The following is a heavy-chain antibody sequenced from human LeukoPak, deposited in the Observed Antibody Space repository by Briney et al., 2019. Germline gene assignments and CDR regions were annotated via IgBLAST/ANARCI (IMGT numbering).Heavy chain of an antibody. CDR2: IYYSGST. V-gene: IGHV4-59*12. J-gene: IGHJ6*02. CDR1: GGSIRSYY. CDR3: ARDNYGMDV. Sequence: SETLSLTCTGSGGSIRSYYWRWIRQPPGKGLEWIGYIYYSGSTNYNPSLKSRVTMSVDTSKNQFSLKLSSVTAADTAVYYCARDNYGMDVWGQGTTVTVSS.